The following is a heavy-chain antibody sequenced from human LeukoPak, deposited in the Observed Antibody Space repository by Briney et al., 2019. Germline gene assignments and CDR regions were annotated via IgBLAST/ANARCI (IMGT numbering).Heavy chain of an antibody. CDR2: IYIGEAT. J-gene: IGHJ4*02. V-gene: IGHV4-39*05. Sequence: PSETPTLSCTVSGGSVSTIAYYWGWIRQPPGKGLEYLGYIYIGEATYYNPSLKSRVTISVDTSKTQFSLRLISVTAADTAVYYCVRLLGVLPAVSNCGQGTLVTVSS. D-gene: IGHD3-16*01. CDR1: GGSVSTIAYY. CDR3: VRLLGVLPAVSN.